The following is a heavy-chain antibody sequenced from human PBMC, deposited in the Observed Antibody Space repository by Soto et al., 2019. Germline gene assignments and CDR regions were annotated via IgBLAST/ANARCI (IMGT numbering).Heavy chain of an antibody. CDR2: IYYSGST. D-gene: IGHD3-22*01. V-gene: IGHV4-59*01. Sequence: PSETLSLTCTVSGGSISSYYWSWIRQPPGKGLEWIGYIYYSGSTNYNPYLKSRGTISVDTSKNQFSLKLSSVTAADTAVYYCARGFDSYFYGLDVWGQGTTVTVSS. J-gene: IGHJ6*02. CDR1: GGSISSYY. CDR3: ARGFDSYFYGLDV.